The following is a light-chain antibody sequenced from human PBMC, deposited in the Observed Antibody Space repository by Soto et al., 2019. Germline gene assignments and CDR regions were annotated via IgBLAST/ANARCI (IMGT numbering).Light chain of an antibody. Sequence: EIVMTQSPATLSVSPGERATLSCRASQSLSGNLAWYQQKPGQAPRLLIYRASTRATGVPARFSASGSWTEFTLTSSSLHSEDSAFDYCHQYSNWPPLTFGPGTKVEIK. CDR3: HQYSNWPPLT. V-gene: IGKV3-15*01. CDR1: QSLSGN. J-gene: IGKJ1*01. CDR2: RAS.